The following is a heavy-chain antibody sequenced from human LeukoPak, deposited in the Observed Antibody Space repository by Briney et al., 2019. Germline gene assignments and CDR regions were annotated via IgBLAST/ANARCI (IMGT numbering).Heavy chain of an antibody. CDR3: ARAIRTTVTTFWFDP. J-gene: IGHJ5*02. CDR1: GYTFNSYD. Sequence: ASVKVSCKTSGYTFNSYDINWVRQATGHGLEWMGWMNPNSGNTDYAQNFQGRVTMTRNTSISTAYMELSSLRSEDTAVYYCARAIRTTVTTFWFDPWGQGTLVTVSS. D-gene: IGHD4-17*01. CDR2: MNPNSGNT. V-gene: IGHV1-8*01.